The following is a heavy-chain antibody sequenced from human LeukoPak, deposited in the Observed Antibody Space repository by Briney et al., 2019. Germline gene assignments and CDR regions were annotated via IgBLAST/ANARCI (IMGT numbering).Heavy chain of an antibody. CDR3: ARDPDYIEFDV. D-gene: IGHD3-16*01. J-gene: IGHJ3*01. CDR1: GFTFSRYW. CDR2: INEDGSRK. Sequence: PGGSLRLSCAASGFTFSRYWMRWVRQAPGKGPEFVANINEDGSRKSYVDSVKGRFTISRDNAKKTVSLQMSCLQAEDTAVYYCARDPDYIEFDVWGQGAMVIVSS. V-gene: IGHV3-7*01.